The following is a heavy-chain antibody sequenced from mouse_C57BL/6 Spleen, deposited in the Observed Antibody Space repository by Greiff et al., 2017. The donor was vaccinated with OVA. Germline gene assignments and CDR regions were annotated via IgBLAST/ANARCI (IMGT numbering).Heavy chain of an antibody. CDR1: GYTFTSYW. CDR3: ARRSSGYNYYAMDY. V-gene: IGHV1-59*01. CDR2: IDPSDSYT. Sequence: QVQLQQPGAELVRPGTSVKLSCKASGYTFTSYWMHWVKQRPGQGLEWIGVIDPSDSYTNYNQKFKGKATLTVDTSSSTAYMQLSSLTSEDSAVYYCARRSSGYNYYAMDYWGQGTSVTVSS. J-gene: IGHJ4*01. D-gene: IGHD3-2*02.